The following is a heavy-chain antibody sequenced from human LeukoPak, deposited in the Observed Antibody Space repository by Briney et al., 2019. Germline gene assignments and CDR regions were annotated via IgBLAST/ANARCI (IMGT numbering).Heavy chain of an antibody. CDR2: IIPILGIA. D-gene: IGHD6-6*01. V-gene: IGHV1-69*04. J-gene: IGHJ4*02. CDR1: GGTFSSYA. CDR3: APEQISIAARPPFDY. Sequence: SVKVSCKASGGTFSSYAISWVRQAPGQGLEWMGRIIPILGIANYAQKFQGRVTITADKSTSTAYMELSSLRSEDTAVYYCAPEQISIAARPPFDYWGQGTLVTVSS.